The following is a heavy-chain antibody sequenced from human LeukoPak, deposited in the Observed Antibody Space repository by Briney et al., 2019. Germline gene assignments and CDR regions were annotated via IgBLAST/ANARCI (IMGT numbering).Heavy chain of an antibody. Sequence: GGSLILSCAASGFTFSSYAMTWVRQARGKGLEWVSVIGSGGDTYYADSVKGRFTISRDISKNTLYLQMNSLRAEDTAVYYCAKYYASRSRSFDFWGQGTLVTVSS. J-gene: IGHJ4*02. V-gene: IGHV3-23*01. CDR2: IGSGGDT. D-gene: IGHD3-10*01. CDR3: AKYYASRSRSFDF. CDR1: GFTFSSYA.